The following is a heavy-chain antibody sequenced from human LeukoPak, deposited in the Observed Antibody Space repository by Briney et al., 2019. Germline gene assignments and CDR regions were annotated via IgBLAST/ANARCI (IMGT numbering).Heavy chain of an antibody. CDR1: GFTFSDYY. CDR2: IGGGGVQT. D-gene: IGHD2-15*01. CDR3: ARDVAGYDRPIDY. J-gene: IGHJ4*02. V-gene: IGHV3-23*01. Sequence: SGGSLRLSCAASGFTFSDYYMSWIRQAPGRGLDWVSSIGGGGVQTYYADSVKGRFTISRDNSKNMLYLQMNNLTTEDTALYYCARDVAGYDRPIDYWGQGTPVTVSS.